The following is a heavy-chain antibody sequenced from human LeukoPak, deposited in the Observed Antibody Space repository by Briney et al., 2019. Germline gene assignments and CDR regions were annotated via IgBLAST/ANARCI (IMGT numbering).Heavy chain of an antibody. CDR3: ARHLTPYSSSRYYYYYMDV. D-gene: IGHD6-6*01. Sequence: PSETLSLTCTVSGGSISSSSYYLGWIRQPPGKGLEWIGSIYHSGSTYYNPSLKSRVTISVDTSKTQFSLKLSSVTAPDTAVYYCARHLTPYSSSRYYYYYMDVWGKGTTVTVSS. CDR2: IYHSGST. CDR1: GGSISSSSYY. V-gene: IGHV4-39*01. J-gene: IGHJ6*03.